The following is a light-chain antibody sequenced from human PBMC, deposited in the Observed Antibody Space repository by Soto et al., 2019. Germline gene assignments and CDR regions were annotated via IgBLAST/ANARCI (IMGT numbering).Light chain of an antibody. V-gene: IGKV3-11*01. CDR3: QQRASWLT. CDR2: DAS. CDR1: QSVGSY. J-gene: IGKJ4*01. Sequence: EIVLTQSPATLSLSPGERVTLSCRASQSVGSYLAWYQQKPGQAPRLLIFDASNRATGIPARFSGSGSGTDFTLTISSLQPEDFAVYYCQQRASWLTFGGGTKVEIK.